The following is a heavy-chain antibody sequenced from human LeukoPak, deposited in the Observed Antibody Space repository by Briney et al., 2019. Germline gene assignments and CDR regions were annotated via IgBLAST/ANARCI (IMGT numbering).Heavy chain of an antibody. J-gene: IGHJ4*02. CDR3: AKETYYYDSSGWFFDY. V-gene: IGHV3-30*18. CDR2: ISYDGSNK. CDR1: GFTFSSYG. D-gene: IGHD3-22*01. Sequence: GGSLRLPCAASGFTFSSYGMHWVRQAPGKGLEWVAVISYDGSNKYYADSVKGRFSISRDNSKNTLYLQMNSLRAEDTAVYYCAKETYYYDSSGWFFDYWGQGTLVTVSS.